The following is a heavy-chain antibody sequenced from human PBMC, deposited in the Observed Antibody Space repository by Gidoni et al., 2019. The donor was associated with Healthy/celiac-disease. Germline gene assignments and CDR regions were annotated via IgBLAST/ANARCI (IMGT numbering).Heavy chain of an antibody. CDR2: ISGSGGST. CDR3: AKDLRTHCSSTSCSPYYFDY. V-gene: IGHV3-23*01. D-gene: IGHD2-2*01. J-gene: IGHJ4*02. Sequence: EVQLLESGGGLVQPGGSLSLSCAASRFTLSSYAISWVRQAPGKGLEWVSAISGSGGSTYYADSVKGRFTISRDNSKNTLYLQMNSLRAEDTAVYYCAKDLRTHCSSTSCSPYYFDYWGQGTLVTVSS. CDR1: RFTLSSYA.